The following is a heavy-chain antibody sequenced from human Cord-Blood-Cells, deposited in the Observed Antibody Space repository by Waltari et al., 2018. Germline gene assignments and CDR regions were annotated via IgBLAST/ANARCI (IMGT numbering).Heavy chain of an antibody. CDR3: ASLPSIAARLG. Sequence: QVQLQQRGAGLLKPSETLSPTCAVYGGSFSGYYWCWILQPAGKGLEWFGEINHSGSTNYNPSLKSRVTISVDTSKNQFALKLSSVTAADTAVYYCASLPSIAARLGWGQGTLVTVSS. J-gene: IGHJ4*02. D-gene: IGHD6-6*01. CDR2: INHSGST. CDR1: GGSFSGYY. V-gene: IGHV4-34*01.